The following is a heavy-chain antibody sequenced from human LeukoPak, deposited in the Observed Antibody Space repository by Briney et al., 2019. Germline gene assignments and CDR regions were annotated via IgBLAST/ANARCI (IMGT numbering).Heavy chain of an antibody. CDR1: GFTFSSYA. Sequence: PGGSLRLSCAASGFTFSSYAMSWVRQAPKKGLEWVSAISGSGGSTYYADSVKGRFTISRDNSKNTLYLQTNSLRAEDTAVYYCATLLVVPAAKGPYFDYWGQGTLVTVSS. J-gene: IGHJ4*02. V-gene: IGHV3-23*01. D-gene: IGHD2-2*01. CDR2: ISGSGGST. CDR3: ATLLVVPAAKGPYFDY.